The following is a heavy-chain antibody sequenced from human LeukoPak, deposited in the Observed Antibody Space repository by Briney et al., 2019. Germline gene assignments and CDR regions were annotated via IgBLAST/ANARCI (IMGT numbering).Heavy chain of an antibody. D-gene: IGHD2-21*02. CDR2: INPSGGST. V-gene: IGHV1-46*01. CDR3: ARDLVVTAISRDY. CDR1: VYTFTSYY. Sequence: ASVKVSCKASVYTFTSYYMHWVRQAPGQGLEWVGIINPSGGSTSYAQKFQGRVTMTRDTSTSTLYLELSSLRSEDTAVYYCARDLVVTAISRDYWGQGTLVTVSS. J-gene: IGHJ4*02.